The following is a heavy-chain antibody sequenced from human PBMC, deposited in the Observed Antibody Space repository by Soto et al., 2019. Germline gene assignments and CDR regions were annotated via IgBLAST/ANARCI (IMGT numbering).Heavy chain of an antibody. CDR2: ISSSSSYT. CDR3: ARESPSGDSSGYYGY. J-gene: IGHJ4*02. V-gene: IGHV3-11*06. CDR1: GFTFSGYY. Sequence: GGSLRLSCAASGFTFSGYYMSWIRQAPGKGLEWVSYISSSSSYTNYADSVKGRFTISRDNAKNSLYLQMNSLRAEDTAVYYCARESPSGDSSGYYGYWGQGTLVTVSS. D-gene: IGHD3-22*01.